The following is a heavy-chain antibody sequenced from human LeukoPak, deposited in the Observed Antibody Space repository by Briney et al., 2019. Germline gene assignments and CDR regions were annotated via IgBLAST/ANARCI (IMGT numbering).Heavy chain of an antibody. J-gene: IGHJ6*03. CDR1: GFTVSSNY. D-gene: IGHD6-19*01. V-gene: IGHV3-53*01. CDR3: ARGIGEQWMTQGGDYYYYYYMDV. Sequence: GGSLRLSCAASGFTVSSNYMTWVRQAPGKGLEWVSVIYSGGRTYYADSVKGRFTISRDNSKNTLHLQMNSLRAEDTAVYYCARGIGEQWMTQGGDYYYYYYMDVWGKGTTVTVPS. CDR2: IYSGGRT.